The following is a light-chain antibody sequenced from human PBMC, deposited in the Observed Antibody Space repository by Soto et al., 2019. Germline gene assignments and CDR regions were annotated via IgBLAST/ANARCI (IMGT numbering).Light chain of an antibody. CDR1: SSDVGSYNL. V-gene: IGLV2-23*02. CDR2: EVS. J-gene: IGLJ1*01. CDR3: CSYAGSSIF. Sequence: QSALTQPASVSGSPGQSITISCTGTSSDVGSYNLVSWYQQHPGKAPKLMNYEVSKRPSGVSNRFSGSKSGNTASLTISGLQAEDEADYYCCSYAGSSIFFGTGTKVTV.